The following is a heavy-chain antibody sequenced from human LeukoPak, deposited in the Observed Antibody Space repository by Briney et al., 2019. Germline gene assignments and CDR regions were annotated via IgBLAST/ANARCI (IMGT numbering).Heavy chain of an antibody. Sequence: SGGSLRLSCAASGFTFSSYWMHWVRQAPGKGLVWVSRINSDGSSTSYADSVKGRFTISRDNAKNTLYLQMNSLRAEDTAVYYCAKARGSYVRYFDYWGQGTLVTVSS. D-gene: IGHD1-26*01. J-gene: IGHJ4*02. CDR3: AKARGSYVRYFDY. V-gene: IGHV3-74*01. CDR1: GFTFSSYW. CDR2: INSDGSST.